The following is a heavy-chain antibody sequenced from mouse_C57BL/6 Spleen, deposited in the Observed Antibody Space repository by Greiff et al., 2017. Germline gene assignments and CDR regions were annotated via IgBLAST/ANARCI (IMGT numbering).Heavy chain of an antibody. D-gene: IGHD2-5*01. Sequence: VQLQQSGAELVKPGASVKLSCTASGFNIKDYYMHWVKQRTEQGLEWIGRIDPEDGETKYDPKFQGKATITADTASNTAYLQLSSLTSEDTAVYYCARSEYSNPFAYWGQGTLVTVSA. CDR2: IDPEDGET. J-gene: IGHJ3*01. CDR3: ARSEYSNPFAY. CDR1: GFNIKDYY. V-gene: IGHV14-2*01.